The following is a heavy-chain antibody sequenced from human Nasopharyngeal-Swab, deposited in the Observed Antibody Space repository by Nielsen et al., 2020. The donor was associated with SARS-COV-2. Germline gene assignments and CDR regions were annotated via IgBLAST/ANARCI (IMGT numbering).Heavy chain of an antibody. CDR2: IIPILGIA. V-gene: IGHV1-69*04. CDR3: ARVPPPAQYCSGGSCYSDY. D-gene: IGHD2-15*01. Sequence: SVKVYCKASGGTFSSYAISWVRQAPGQGLEWMGRIIPILGIANYAQKFQGRVTITADKSTSTAYMELSSLRSEDTAVYYCARVPPPAQYCSGGSCYSDYWGQGTLVTVSS. CDR1: GGTFSSYA. J-gene: IGHJ4*02.